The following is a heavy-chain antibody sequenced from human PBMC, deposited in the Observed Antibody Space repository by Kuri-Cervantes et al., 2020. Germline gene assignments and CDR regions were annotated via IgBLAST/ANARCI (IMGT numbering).Heavy chain of an antibody. V-gene: IGHV4-39*07. D-gene: IGHD3-16*01. Sequence: SETLSLTCTVSGGSISSSSYYWGWIRQPPGKGLEWIGSIYYSGSTYYNPSLKSRVTISVDTSKNRFSLKLSSVTAADTAVYYCAREMTFGEPPDYWGQGTLVTVSS. CDR3: AREMTFGEPPDY. J-gene: IGHJ4*02. CDR2: IYYSGST. CDR1: GGSISSSSYY.